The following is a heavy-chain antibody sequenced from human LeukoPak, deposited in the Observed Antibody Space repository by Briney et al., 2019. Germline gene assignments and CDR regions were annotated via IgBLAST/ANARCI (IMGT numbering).Heavy chain of an antibody. CDR1: GYTCTGYY. Sequence: SVKVSWKAAGYTCTGYYMHWVRQAGGQGFEGMGWINHNSGGTNYEQKFQGRVTMTRDTSISTAYMELSRLRSDDTAVYYCARVYGDLYYFDYWGQGTLVTVSS. D-gene: IGHD4-17*01. J-gene: IGHJ4*02. V-gene: IGHV1-2*02. CDR2: INHNSGGT. CDR3: ARVYGDLYYFDY.